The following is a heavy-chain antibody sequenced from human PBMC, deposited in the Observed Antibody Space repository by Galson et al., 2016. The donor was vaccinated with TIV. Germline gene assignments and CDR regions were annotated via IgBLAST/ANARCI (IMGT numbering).Heavy chain of an antibody. Sequence: SLRLSCAASGFTSSNYNMNWVRQAPGKGLEWVTLMWYDGSDKYYADSVKGRFTISRDNSKNTLYLQMTSLRAEDTAMYYCGRAFYNNGWFIEYWGQGTLVTVSS. V-gene: IGHV3-33*08. CDR1: GFTSSNYN. CDR2: MWYDGSDK. D-gene: IGHD6-13*01. CDR3: GRAFYNNGWFIEY. J-gene: IGHJ4*02.